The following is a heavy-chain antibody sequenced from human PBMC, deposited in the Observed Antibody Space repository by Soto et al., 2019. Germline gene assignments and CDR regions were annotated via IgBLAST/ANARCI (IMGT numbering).Heavy chain of an antibody. CDR1: GGSISSGGYY. Sequence: QVQLQESGPGLVKPSQTLSLTCTVSGGSISSGGYYWSWIRQHPGKGLEWIGYIYYSGSTYYNPSLKSRVTQPVGKSKNPFSPERSSVTAAGRAVYYGGRGGGDDYYDSSGYPGMYYNWFDPWGQGTLVTVSS. CDR2: IYYSGST. J-gene: IGHJ5*02. CDR3: GRGGGDDYYDSSGYPGMYYNWFDP. V-gene: IGHV4-31*03. D-gene: IGHD3-22*01.